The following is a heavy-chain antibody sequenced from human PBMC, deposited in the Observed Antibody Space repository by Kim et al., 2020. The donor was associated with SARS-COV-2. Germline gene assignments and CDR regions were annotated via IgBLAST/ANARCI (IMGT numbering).Heavy chain of an antibody. J-gene: IGHJ4*02. D-gene: IGHD2-8*02. CDR2: LYYSGST. CDR1: GGSISSSSYY. CDR3: ARDGGGSFVLVVYAVYFDY. Sequence: SETLSLTCTVSGGSISSSSYYWGWIRQPPGKGLEWIGSLYYSGSTYSNPYLNSRVTISVDTYKNQFSLKLSAVTAADTAVYYCARDGGGSFVLVVYAVYFDYWGQGTLVTVSS. V-gene: IGHV4-39*02.